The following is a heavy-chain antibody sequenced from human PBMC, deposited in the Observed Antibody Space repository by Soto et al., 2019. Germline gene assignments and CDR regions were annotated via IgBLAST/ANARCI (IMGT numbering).Heavy chain of an antibody. CDR3: ARGDYGGNSVLLDY. D-gene: IGHD4-17*01. CDR2: IWYDGSNK. J-gene: IGHJ4*02. Sequence: GGSLRLSCAASGFTLSSYGMHWVRQAPGKGLEWVAVIWYDGSNKYYADSVKGRFTISRDNSKNTLYLQMNSLRAEDTAVYYCARGDYGGNSVLLDYWGQGTLVTVSS. V-gene: IGHV3-33*01. CDR1: GFTLSSYG.